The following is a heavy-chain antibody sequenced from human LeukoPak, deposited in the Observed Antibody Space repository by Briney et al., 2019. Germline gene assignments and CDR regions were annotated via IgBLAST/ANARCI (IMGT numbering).Heavy chain of an antibody. CDR1: GGSISSGSYY. CDR3: ARVGLGGISFFDP. J-gene: IGHJ5*02. D-gene: IGHD4-23*01. Sequence: SQTLSLTCTVSGGSISSGSYYWSWIRQPAGKGLEWIGRIYSSGSTNYNPSLKSRVTMSVDTSKNQFFLKLSSVAAADTAVYYCARVGLGGISFFDPWGQGTLVTVSS. V-gene: IGHV4-61*02. CDR2: IYSSGST.